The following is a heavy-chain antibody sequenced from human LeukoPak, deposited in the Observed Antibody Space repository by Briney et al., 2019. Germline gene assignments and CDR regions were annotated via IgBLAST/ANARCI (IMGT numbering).Heavy chain of an antibody. CDR1: GFIFSSFW. J-gene: IGHJ4*02. V-gene: IGHV3-74*01. CDR3: ARGYGGSLD. D-gene: IGHD2-15*01. Sequence: GGSLRLSCAASGFIFSSFWMHWVRHAPGKGLVWVSRINSDGSSTIYADSVKGRFTVSRDNAKNTLYLQMNSLSAEDTAVYYCARGYGGSLDWGQGTLVTVSS. CDR2: INSDGSST.